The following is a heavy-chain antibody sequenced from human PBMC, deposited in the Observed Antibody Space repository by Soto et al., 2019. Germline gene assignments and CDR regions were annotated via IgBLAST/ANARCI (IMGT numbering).Heavy chain of an antibody. J-gene: IGHJ4*02. CDR2: IIPLFGTA. V-gene: IGHV1-69*01. CDR1: GGTFSTYA. CDR3: ARPKGTYSSGYYYCDF. D-gene: IGHD6-19*01. Sequence: QVQLEQSGGEVKQPGSSVRVSCKTSGGTFSTYAINWVRQAPGQGLEWMGAIIPLFGTADYSQKFQGRVTITADESTSTAYMELSSLRFDDTAVYFCARPKGTYSSGYYYCDFGGQGTLVTVSS.